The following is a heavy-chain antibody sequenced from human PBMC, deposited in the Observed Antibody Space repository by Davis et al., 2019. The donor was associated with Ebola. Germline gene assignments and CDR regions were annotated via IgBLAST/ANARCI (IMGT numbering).Heavy chain of an antibody. J-gene: IGHJ5*02. CDR2: ISYDGSNK. CDR3: AKEYIAAAGPGWFDP. Sequence: GESLKISCAASGFTFSSYAMHWVRQAPGKGLEWVAVISYDGSNKYYADSVKGRFTISRDNSKNTLYLQMNSLRAEDTAVYYCAKEYIAAAGPGWFDPWGQGTLVTVSS. V-gene: IGHV3-30*04. CDR1: GFTFSSYA. D-gene: IGHD6-13*01.